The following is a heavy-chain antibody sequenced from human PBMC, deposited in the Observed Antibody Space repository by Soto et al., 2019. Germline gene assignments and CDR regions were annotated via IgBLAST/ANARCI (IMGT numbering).Heavy chain of an antibody. CDR3: VGGGDIAAAGPYFDY. D-gene: IGHD6-13*01. J-gene: IGHJ4*02. V-gene: IGHV4-31*03. Sequence: CTVSGGSISSGDYYWSWIRQHPGKGLEWIGYIYYSGSTYYNPSLKSRVTISVDTSKNQFSLKLSSVTAADTAVYYCVGGGDIAAAGPYFDYWGQGTLVTVSS. CDR1: GGSISSGDYY. CDR2: IYYSGST.